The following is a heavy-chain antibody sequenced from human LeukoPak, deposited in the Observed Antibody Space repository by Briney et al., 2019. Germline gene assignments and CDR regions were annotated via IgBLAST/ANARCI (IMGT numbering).Heavy chain of an antibody. J-gene: IGHJ4*02. CDR2: IYYSGNT. D-gene: IGHD3-10*01. CDR3: ARRTLSYGSGSSMDY. Sequence: SETLSLTCTVSGDSITGSSYYWGWIRQPPGKGLEWIGSIYYSGNTYYNPSLKSRVTISVDTSKNQFSLKLSSVTAADTAVYYCARRTLSYGSGSSMDYWGQGTLVTVSS. V-gene: IGHV4-39*01. CDR1: GDSITGSSYY.